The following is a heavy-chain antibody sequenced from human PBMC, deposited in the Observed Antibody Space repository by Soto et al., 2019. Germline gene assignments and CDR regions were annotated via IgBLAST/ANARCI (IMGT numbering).Heavy chain of an antibody. J-gene: IGHJ1*01. V-gene: IGHV4-39*01. Sequence: QLQLQESGPGLVKPSETLSLTCTVSGGSISSSIYYWGWLRQTPGKELEWIGSIYYTGNTYYSPSLNSRVTIAVTTTKNQFSLNLNSVTAADTAVYFCARHGSNPGSSSEYFQYWGQGTLVIVSS. CDR2: IYYTGNT. CDR3: ARHGSNPGSSSEYFQY. D-gene: IGHD1-26*01. CDR1: GGSISSSIYY.